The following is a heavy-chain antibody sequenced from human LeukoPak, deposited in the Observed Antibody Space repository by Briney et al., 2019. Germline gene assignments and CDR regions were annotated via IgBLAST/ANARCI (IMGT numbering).Heavy chain of an antibody. D-gene: IGHD3-10*01. CDR2: INHSGST. J-gene: IGHJ6*04. V-gene: IGHV4-34*01. CDR1: GGSFSGYY. Sequence: PSETLSLTCAVYGGSFSGYYWSWIRQPPGKGLEWIGEINHSGSTNFNPSLKSRVTISVDTSKDQFSLKLSSVTAADTAVYYCARGRGYYGSGMLYGMDVWGKGTTVTVSS. CDR3: ARGRGYYGSGMLYGMDV.